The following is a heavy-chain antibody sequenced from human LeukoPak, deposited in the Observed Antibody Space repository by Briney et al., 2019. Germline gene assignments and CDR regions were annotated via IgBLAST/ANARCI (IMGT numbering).Heavy chain of an antibody. CDR3: ARDVGSAFYDFWSGYSGCSFDI. CDR1: GGSISGYF. J-gene: IGHJ3*02. V-gene: IGHV4-59*12. D-gene: IGHD3-3*01. Sequence: PSETLSLTCTVSGGSISGYFWSWIRQPPGKTLEWIGYIYYNGSATYTPSLKSRVTISVDTSKNQFSLKLSSATAADTAVYYCARDVGSAFYDFWSGYSGCSFDIWGQGTMVTVSS. CDR2: IYYNGSA.